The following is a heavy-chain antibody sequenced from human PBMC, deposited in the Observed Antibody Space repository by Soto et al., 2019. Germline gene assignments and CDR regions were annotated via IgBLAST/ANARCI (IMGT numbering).Heavy chain of an antibody. CDR1: GGSISSGPYS. Sequence: SETLSLSCTVSGGSISSGPYSWGWIRQPPGKGLEWIGSIYDRGSTYSNPSLKSRLTTSLDTSKNQFSLKLTSVTAADTAVYYCARHGYTSGRTYFDYWGQGTLVTVSS. V-gene: IGHV4-39*01. CDR3: ARHGYTSGRTYFDY. J-gene: IGHJ4*02. CDR2: IYDRGST. D-gene: IGHD6-19*01.